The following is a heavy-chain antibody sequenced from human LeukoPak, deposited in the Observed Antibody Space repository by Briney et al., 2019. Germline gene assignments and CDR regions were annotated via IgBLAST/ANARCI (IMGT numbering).Heavy chain of an antibody. CDR3: ARGQYYYDSSGYAGAFDI. CDR1: GFTVSSNY. CDR2: IYSGGST. D-gene: IGHD3-22*01. V-gene: IGHV3-66*01. Sequence: GGSLRLSCAASGFTVSSNYMSWVRQAPGKGLEWVSVIYSGGSTYYADSVKGRFTISRDNSKNTLYLQMNSLRAEDTAVYYCARGQYYYDSSGYAGAFDIWGQGTMVTVSS. J-gene: IGHJ3*02.